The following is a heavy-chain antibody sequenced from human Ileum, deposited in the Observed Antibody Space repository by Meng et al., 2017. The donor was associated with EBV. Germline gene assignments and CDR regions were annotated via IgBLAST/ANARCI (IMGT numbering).Heavy chain of an antibody. CDR2: VPQTGRS. J-gene: IGHJ4*02. CDR3: AKSGRGV. D-gene: IGHD2-8*02. CDR1: GASFSPISW. Sequence: HVLLQDSGPGPVTPSHTPPLSCPVSGASFSPISWWFWVPLTPEKGLAWIGQVPQTGRSDFNPSLQSRVTMSVDKSKNQFSLNLNSVTAADTAVYYCAKSGRGVWGQGILVTVSS. V-gene: IGHV4-4*02.